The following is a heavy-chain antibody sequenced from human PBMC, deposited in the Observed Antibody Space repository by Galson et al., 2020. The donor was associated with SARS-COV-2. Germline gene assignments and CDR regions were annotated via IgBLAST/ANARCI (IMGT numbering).Heavy chain of an antibody. CDR3: ARASRPPVVSVFIGGPNNFDY. Sequence: SQASETLSLTCAVYGGSFSGHYWNWIRQSPGKGLQWLGEISHSGSTEYISSLRSRVTMSVDRSKNQFSLRLRSVTAADTAVYYCARASRPPVVSVFIGGPNNFDYWSQGTLVTVSS. CDR1: GGSFSGHY. CDR2: ISHSGST. V-gene: IGHV4-34*01. D-gene: IGHD2-15*01. J-gene: IGHJ4*02.